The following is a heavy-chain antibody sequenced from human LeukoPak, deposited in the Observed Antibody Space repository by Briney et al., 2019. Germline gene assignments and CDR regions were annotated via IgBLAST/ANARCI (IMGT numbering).Heavy chain of an antibody. V-gene: IGHV4-34*01. D-gene: IGHD5-18*01. CDR3: ARERGYSYWSYFDY. CDR1: GGSFSGYY. J-gene: IGHJ4*02. Sequence: PSETLSLTCAVYGGSFSGYYWSWIRQPPGKGLEWIGEINHSGSTNYNPSLKSRVTISVDASKNQFSLKLSSVTAADTAVYYCARERGYSYWSYFDYWGQGTLVTLSS. CDR2: INHSGST.